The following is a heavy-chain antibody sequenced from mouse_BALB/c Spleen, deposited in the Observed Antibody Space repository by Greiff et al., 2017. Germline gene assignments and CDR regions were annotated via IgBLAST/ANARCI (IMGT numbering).Heavy chain of an antibody. D-gene: IGHD3-1*01. V-gene: IGHV1-5*01. J-gene: IGHJ4*01. CDR2: IYPGNSDT. CDR1: GYTFTSYW. Sequence: VQLQQSGTVLARPGASVKMSCKASGYTFTSYWMHWVKQRPGQGLEWIGAIYPGNSDTSYNQKFKGKAKLTAVTSTSTAYMELSSLTNEDSAVYYCTRKARAQYYYAMDYWGQGTSVTVSS. CDR3: TRKARAQYYYAMDY.